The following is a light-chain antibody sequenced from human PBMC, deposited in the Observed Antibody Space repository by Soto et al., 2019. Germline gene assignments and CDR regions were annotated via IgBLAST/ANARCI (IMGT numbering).Light chain of an antibody. CDR2: DVS. J-gene: IGLJ2*01. Sequence: QSVLTQPASVSGSPGQSITISCTGTSSDVGGYNYVSWYQQHPGTAPKLMIYDVSNRPSGVSNRFSGSKSDNTASLTISGLQAEDEADYYCSSYTSSSTHLFGRGTKLTVL. CDR1: SSDVGGYNY. CDR3: SSYTSSSTHL. V-gene: IGLV2-14*01.